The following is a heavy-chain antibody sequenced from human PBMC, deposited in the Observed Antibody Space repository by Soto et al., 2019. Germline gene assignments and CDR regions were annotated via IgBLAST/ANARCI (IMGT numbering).Heavy chain of an antibody. Sequence: LRLSCAPSGFTFSSYAMSWVRQAPGKGLEWVAVISYDGSKQYYTDSVKGRFSISRDNSKNKLYLYMNSLRAEDTAVYYCTKSVRLGDPFDNWGLGALVTVSS. D-gene: IGHD3-16*01. CDR2: ISYDGSKQ. J-gene: IGHJ4*02. CDR3: TKSVRLGDPFDN. CDR1: GFTFSSYA. V-gene: IGHV3-30*18.